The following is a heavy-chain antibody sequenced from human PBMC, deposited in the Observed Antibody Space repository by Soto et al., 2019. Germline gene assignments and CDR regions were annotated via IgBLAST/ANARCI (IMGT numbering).Heavy chain of an antibody. V-gene: IGHV3-48*02. CDR1: GFTFSSYS. J-gene: IGHJ2*01. D-gene: IGHD2-21*02. CDR3: ARAYAHIMVVTATNWYFDL. Sequence: EVQLVESGGGLVQPGGSLRLSCAASGFTFSSYSMNWVRQAPGKGLEWVSYISSSSSTIYYADSVKGRFTISRDNAKNSLYLQMNSLRDEDTAVYYCARAYAHIMVVTATNWYFDLWGRGTLVTVSS. CDR2: ISSSSSTI.